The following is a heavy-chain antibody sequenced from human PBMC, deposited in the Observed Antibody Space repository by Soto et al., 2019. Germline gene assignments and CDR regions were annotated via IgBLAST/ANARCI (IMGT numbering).Heavy chain of an antibody. CDR1: GFTVSNNY. Sequence: PGGSLRLCCAACGFTVSNNYMTWVRQAPGKGLEWVSIIYARGTTYYADSVKGRFTISRDNSDNTLYLHMNNLRAEDTAMYYCARERDTTGYILRYWGQGTLVTV. V-gene: IGHV3-53*01. CDR3: ARERDTTGYILRY. J-gene: IGHJ4*02. D-gene: IGHD3-9*01. CDR2: IYARGTT.